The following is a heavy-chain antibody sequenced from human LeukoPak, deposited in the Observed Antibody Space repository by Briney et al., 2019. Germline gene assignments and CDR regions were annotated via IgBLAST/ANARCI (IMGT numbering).Heavy chain of an antibody. D-gene: IGHD1-26*01. CDR2: IYYSGST. J-gene: IGHJ3*02. CDR3: AKSMTWEAFDI. CDR1: GGSISSYY. Sequence: SETLSLTCTVSGGSISSYYWSWIRQPPGKGLEWIGYIYYSGSTNHNPSLKSRVTMSVDTSKNQFSLKLSSVTAADTAVYYCAKSMTWEAFDIWGQGTMVTVSS. V-gene: IGHV4-59*12.